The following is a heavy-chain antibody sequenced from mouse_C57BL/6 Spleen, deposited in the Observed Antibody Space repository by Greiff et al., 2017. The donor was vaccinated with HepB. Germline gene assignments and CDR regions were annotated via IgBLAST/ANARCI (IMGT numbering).Heavy chain of an antibody. CDR2: IYPGDGDT. Sequence: QVQLQQSGPELVKPGASVKISCKASGYAFSSSWMNWVKQRPGKGLEWIGRIYPGDGDTNYNGKFKGKATLTADKSSSTAYMQLSSLTSEDSAVYFCARLYYDYEEFAYWGQGTLVTVSA. V-gene: IGHV1-82*01. J-gene: IGHJ3*01. CDR1: GYAFSSSW. CDR3: ARLYYDYEEFAY. D-gene: IGHD2-4*01.